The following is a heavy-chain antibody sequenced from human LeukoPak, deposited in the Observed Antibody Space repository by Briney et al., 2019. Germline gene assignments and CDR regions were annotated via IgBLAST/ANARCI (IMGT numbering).Heavy chain of an antibody. CDR1: GGSISNYY. J-gene: IGHJ6*03. V-gene: IGHV4-59*08. Sequence: SETLSLTCTVSGGSISNYYWSWIRQPPEKGLEWIGYIYYSGSTNYNPSLKSRVTISVDTSKNQFSLKLSSVTAADTAVYYCATRGMDVWGKGTTVTVSS. CDR3: ATRGMDV. CDR2: IYYSGST.